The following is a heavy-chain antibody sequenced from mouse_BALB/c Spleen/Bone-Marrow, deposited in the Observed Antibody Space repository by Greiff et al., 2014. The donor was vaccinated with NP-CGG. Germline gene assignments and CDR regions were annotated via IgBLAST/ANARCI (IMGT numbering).Heavy chain of an antibody. CDR1: GYTFTRYT. Sequence: QVQLQQSGAELARPGASVKMSCQASGYTFTRYTMHWEKKRPGQGLEWIGYIIPNSGYSNYNQKFKDKATLTADESSSTAYMQLSSLTSEDSAVYYCTIRYYAMDYWGQGTSVTVSS. CDR2: IIPNSGYS. V-gene: IGHV1-4*01. J-gene: IGHJ4*01. D-gene: IGHD1-1*01. CDR3: TIRYYAMDY.